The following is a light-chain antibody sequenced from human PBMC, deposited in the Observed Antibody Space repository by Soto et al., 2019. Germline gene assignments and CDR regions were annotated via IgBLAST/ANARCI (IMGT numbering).Light chain of an antibody. CDR2: EVN. CDR3: SSYAGSDNVI. V-gene: IGLV2-8*01. J-gene: IGLJ2*01. CDR1: SSDVGKYNY. Sequence: QSALTQPPSASGSPGQSVTISCTGSSSDVGKYNYVSWYQQHPGKAPKLMIHEVNQRPSGVPDRFSGSKSGNTASLAISGLQTEDEADYYCSSYAGSDNVIFGGGTQLTVL.